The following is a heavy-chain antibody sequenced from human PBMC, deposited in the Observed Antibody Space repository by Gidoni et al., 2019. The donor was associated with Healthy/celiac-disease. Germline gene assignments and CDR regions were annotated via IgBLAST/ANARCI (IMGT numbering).Heavy chain of an antibody. Sequence: EVQLVESGGGLVQPGGSLKLSCEASGFTFSGSAMHWVRQASGKGLEWVGRIRSKANSYATAYAASVKGRFTISRDDSKNTAYLQMNSLKTEDTAVYYCTRRSSQYLHYFDYWGQGTLVTVSS. CDR2: IRSKANSYAT. CDR3: TRRSSQYLHYFDY. CDR1: GFTFSGSA. D-gene: IGHD2-2*02. V-gene: IGHV3-73*02. J-gene: IGHJ4*02.